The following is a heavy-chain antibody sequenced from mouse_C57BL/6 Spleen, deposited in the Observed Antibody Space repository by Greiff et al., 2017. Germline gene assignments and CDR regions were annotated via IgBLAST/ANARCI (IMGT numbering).Heavy chain of an antibody. CDR1: GFTFSSYG. CDR3: ARRNDYDLDY. V-gene: IGHV5-6*02. CDR2: ISSGGSYT. Sequence: EVKVVESGGDLVKPGGSLKLSCAASGFTFSSYGMSWVRQTPDKRLEWVATISSGGSYTYYPDSVKGRFTISRDNAKNTQYLQMSSLKSEDTAMYYCARRNDYDLDYWGQGTTLTVAS. J-gene: IGHJ2*01. D-gene: IGHD2-4*01.